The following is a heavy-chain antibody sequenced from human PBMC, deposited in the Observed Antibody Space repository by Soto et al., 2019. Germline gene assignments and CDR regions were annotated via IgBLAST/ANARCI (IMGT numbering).Heavy chain of an antibody. V-gene: IGHV3-30-3*01. CDR3: ARDSILSGTTRPPPLDY. CDR2: MSYDGSNE. J-gene: IGHJ4*02. Sequence: QVQLVESGGGVVQPGRSLRLSCAASGFTFSSNAMHWDRQAPGKGLEWVAVMSYDGSNEYYADSVKGRFTISRDNSKNTLYLQMNSLRAEDTAVYYCARDSILSGTTRPPPLDYWGQGTLVTVSS. D-gene: IGHD4-17*01. CDR1: GFTFSSNA.